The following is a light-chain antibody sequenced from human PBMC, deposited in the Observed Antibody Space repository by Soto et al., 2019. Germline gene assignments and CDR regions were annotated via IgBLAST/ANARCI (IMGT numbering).Light chain of an antibody. Sequence: EIVLTQSPDTLSLSPGERATLSCRASQSVSSSLAWYQQKPGQAPRLLIYDASNRATGIPARFSGSGSGTVFTLTISSLEAEDFAVYYCQQRSNWPPEVTFGPGTKVDIK. J-gene: IGKJ3*01. CDR1: QSVSSS. V-gene: IGKV3-11*01. CDR2: DAS. CDR3: QQRSNWPPEVT.